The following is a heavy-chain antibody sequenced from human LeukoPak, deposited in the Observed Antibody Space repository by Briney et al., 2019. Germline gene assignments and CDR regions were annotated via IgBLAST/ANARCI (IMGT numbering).Heavy chain of an antibody. CDR1: GGSISSGDYY. D-gene: IGHD3-10*01. CDR2: IYYSGST. Sequence: SQTLSLTCTVSGGSISSGDYYWSWIRQPPGKGLEWIGYIYYSGSTYYNPSLKSRVTISVDTSKNQFSLKLSSVTAADTAVYYCARVKTEPPRVVQGVFFDYGGQETLVTVSS. CDR3: ARVKTEPPRVVQGVFFDY. V-gene: IGHV4-30-4*01. J-gene: IGHJ4*02.